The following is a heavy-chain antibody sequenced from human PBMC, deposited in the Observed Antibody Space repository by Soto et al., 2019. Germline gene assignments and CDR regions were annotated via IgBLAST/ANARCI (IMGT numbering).Heavy chain of an antibody. V-gene: IGHV4-39*01. J-gene: IGHJ5*02. CDR3: ARPQAPAGSGSYYKNWFDP. CDR1: GGSISSSSYY. Sequence: TSETLSLTCTVSGGSISSSSYYWGWIRQPPGKGLEWIGSIYYSGSTYYNPSLKSRVTISVDTSKNQFSLKLSSVTAADTAVYYCARPQAPAGSGSYYKNWFDPWGQGTLVTVSS. CDR2: IYYSGST. D-gene: IGHD3-10*01.